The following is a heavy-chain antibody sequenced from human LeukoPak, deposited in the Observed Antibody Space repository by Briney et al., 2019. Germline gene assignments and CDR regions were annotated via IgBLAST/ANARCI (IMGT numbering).Heavy chain of an antibody. J-gene: IGHJ5*02. V-gene: IGHV3-74*01. CDR3: ARAVTYFYGSVTYDWFDP. Sequence: PGGSLRLSCAASGFTFSSYCMHWVRQTPGKGLVWVSRIKSDGSTYYAESVKSRFTISRDNARNTLYLQMNTLRVEDTAMYYCARAVTYFYGSVTYDWFDPWGQGTLVTVSS. D-gene: IGHD3-10*01. CDR2: IKSDGST. CDR1: GFTFSSYC.